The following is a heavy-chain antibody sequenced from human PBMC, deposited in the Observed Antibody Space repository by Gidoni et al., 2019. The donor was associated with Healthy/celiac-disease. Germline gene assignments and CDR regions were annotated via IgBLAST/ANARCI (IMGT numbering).Heavy chain of an antibody. CDR2: MSGSCGRS. D-gene: IGHD3-22*01. J-gene: IGHJ4*02. CDR3: AKVERGYYYDSSGPLDY. V-gene: IGHV3-23*01. CDR1: GFTCSTYA. Sequence: EVQLLESGGGLVQPGGSLRLYCAASGFTCSTYARGWVGQAPGKGLGGVAAMSGSCGRSYCAESVKGGFTISRDNSKNTMYLQMNCLRAEDTAVYYCAKVERGYYYDSSGPLDYWGQGTLVTVSS.